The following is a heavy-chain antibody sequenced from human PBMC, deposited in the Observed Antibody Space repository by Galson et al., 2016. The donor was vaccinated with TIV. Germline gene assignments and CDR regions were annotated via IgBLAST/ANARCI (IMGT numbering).Heavy chain of an antibody. CDR3: AYRGYDYGWWYFDL. Sequence: SLRLSCAASGFTFSIYCMNWVRQAPGKGLEWVSSVSSRDGSIYHADSVKGRFTISRDNAKNSLYLQMNSLRDVDTAMYYCAYRGYDYGWWYFDLWGRGTLVTVSS. CDR2: VSSRDGSI. J-gene: IGHJ2*01. D-gene: IGHD5-18*01. CDR1: GFTFSIYC. V-gene: IGHV3-21*01.